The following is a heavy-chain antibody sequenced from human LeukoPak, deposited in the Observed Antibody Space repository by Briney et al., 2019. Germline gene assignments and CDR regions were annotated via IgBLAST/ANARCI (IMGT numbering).Heavy chain of an antibody. D-gene: IGHD3-3*01. CDR3: ARDRDFFPYYFDY. J-gene: IGHJ4*02. Sequence: QPGGSLRLSCAASGFTFSSYAMSWVRQAPGKGLEWVANIKQDGSEKSYVDSVKGRFTISRDNAKKSLYLQMNILRVEDTAVYYCARDRDFFPYYFDYWGQGTLVTVSS. CDR2: IKQDGSEK. V-gene: IGHV3-7*01. CDR1: GFTFSSYA.